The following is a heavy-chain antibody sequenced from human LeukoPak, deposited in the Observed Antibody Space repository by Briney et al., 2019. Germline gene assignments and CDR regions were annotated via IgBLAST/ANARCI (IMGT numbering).Heavy chain of an antibody. CDR2: IYHSGST. V-gene: IGHV4-30-2*01. CDR1: GGSISSGGYS. J-gene: IGHJ5*02. CDR3: AGYFHGSGGGGFDP. D-gene: IGHD3-10*01. Sequence: SQTLSLTCAVSGGSISSGGYSWSWIRQPPGKGLEWIGNIYHSGSTYYNPSLKSRVTMSVDKSKNQFSLKLSPVTAADTAVYFCAGYFHGSGGGGFDPWGQGTLVTVSS.